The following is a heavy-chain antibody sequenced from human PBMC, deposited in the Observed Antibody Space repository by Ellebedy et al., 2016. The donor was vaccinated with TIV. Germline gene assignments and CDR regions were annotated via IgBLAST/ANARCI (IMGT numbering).Heavy chain of an antibody. CDR3: ARHDPVPYFAKGLDP. D-gene: IGHD3-9*01. Sequence: MPSETLSLTCAVSGGSINGYYWSWIRQPSGKGLQWLGYIYYTGTTKYNPSLNSRVSISVDTSKNQFSLKLNSVTATDSAVYYCARHDPVPYFAKGLDPWGQGTLVTVSS. V-gene: IGHV4-59*08. CDR2: IYYTGTT. CDR1: GGSINGYY. J-gene: IGHJ5*02.